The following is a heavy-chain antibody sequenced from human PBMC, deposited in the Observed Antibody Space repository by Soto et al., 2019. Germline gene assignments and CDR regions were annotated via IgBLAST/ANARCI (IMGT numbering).Heavy chain of an antibody. V-gene: IGHV1-18*01. CDR3: ARVRVSGYCSGGSCFRASFYYYGMDV. Sequence: ASVKVSCKASGYTFTSYGISWVRQAPGQGLEWMGWISAYNGSTNYAQKLQGRVTMTTDTSTSTAYMELRSLRPDDTAVYYCARVRVSGYCSGGSCFRASFYYYGMDVWGQGTTVTVSS. CDR2: ISAYNGST. D-gene: IGHD2-15*01. J-gene: IGHJ6*02. CDR1: GYTFTSYG.